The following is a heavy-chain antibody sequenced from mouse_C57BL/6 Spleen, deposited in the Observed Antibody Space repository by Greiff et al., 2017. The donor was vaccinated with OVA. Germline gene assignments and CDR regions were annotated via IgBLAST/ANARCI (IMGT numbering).Heavy chain of an antibody. CDR3: ARSPVTDWYFDV. V-gene: IGHV1-4*01. CDR2: INPSSGYT. J-gene: IGHJ1*03. Sequence: QVQLQQSGAELARPGASVKMSCKASGYTFTSYTMHWVKQRPGQGLEWIGYINPSSGYTKYNQKFKDKATLTADKSPSTAYMQLSSLTSEDSAVYYCARSPVTDWYFDVWGTGTTVTVSS. CDR1: GYTFTSYT. D-gene: IGHD2-2*01.